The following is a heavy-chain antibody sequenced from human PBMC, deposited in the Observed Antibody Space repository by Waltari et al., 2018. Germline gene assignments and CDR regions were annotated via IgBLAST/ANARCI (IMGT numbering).Heavy chain of an antibody. V-gene: IGHV1-2*02. CDR1: GGTFSSYA. Sequence: QVQLVQSGAEVKKPGSSVKVSCKASGGTFSSYAISWVRQAPGQGLEWMGWINPNSGGTNYAQKFQGRVTMTRDTSISTAYMELSRLRSDDTAVYYCAGDKSYDGYNSLGAYWGQGTLVTVSS. CDR3: AGDKSYDGYNSLGAY. J-gene: IGHJ4*02. CDR2: INPNSGGT. D-gene: IGHD5-12*01.